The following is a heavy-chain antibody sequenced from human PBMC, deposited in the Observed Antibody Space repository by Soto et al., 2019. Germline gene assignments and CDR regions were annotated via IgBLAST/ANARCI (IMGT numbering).Heavy chain of an antibody. CDR1: GFTFSSYA. CDR2: ISGSGGST. V-gene: IGHV3-23*01. CDR3: AKTKVVPAAIPETTTKKARSGVGFDY. D-gene: IGHD2-2*01. J-gene: IGHJ4*02. Sequence: GGSLRLSCAASGFTFSSYAMSWVRQAPGKGLEWVSAISGSGGSTYYADSVKGRFTISRDNSKNTLYLQMNSLRAEDTAVYYCAKTKVVPAAIPETTTKKARSGVGFDYWGQGTLVTISS.